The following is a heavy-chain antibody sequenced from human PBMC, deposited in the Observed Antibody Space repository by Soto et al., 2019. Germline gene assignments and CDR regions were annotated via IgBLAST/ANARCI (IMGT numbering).Heavy chain of an antibody. CDR2: ISGGGGNI. J-gene: IGHJ4*02. CDR3: AKDNGDSFGYFDY. V-gene: IGHV3-23*01. CDR1: GFTFSSYA. D-gene: IGHD4-17*01. Sequence: GSLRLSCAASGFTFSSYAMNWVRQAPGKGLEWVSGISGGGGNIYYADSVKGRFTFSRDNSKNTLYLQMNNLRADDTAVYYCAKDNGDSFGYFDYWGQGTLVTVSS.